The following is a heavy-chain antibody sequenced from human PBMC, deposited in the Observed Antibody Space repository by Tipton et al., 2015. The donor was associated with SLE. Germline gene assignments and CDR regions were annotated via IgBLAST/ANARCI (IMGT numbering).Heavy chain of an antibody. Sequence: TLSLTCTVSGGSISSSSYHWGWIRQPPGKGLEWIGSIYYSGSTYYNPSLKSRVTISVDTSKNQFSLKLSSVTAADTAVYYCARHPLYSSGWYTFDYWGQGTLVTVSS. CDR1: GGSISSSSYH. CDR2: IYYSGST. D-gene: IGHD6-19*01. J-gene: IGHJ4*02. V-gene: IGHV4-39*07. CDR3: ARHPLYSSGWYTFDY.